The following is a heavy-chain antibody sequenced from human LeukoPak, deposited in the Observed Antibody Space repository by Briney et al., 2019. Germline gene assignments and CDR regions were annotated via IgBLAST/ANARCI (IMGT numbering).Heavy chain of an antibody. V-gene: IGHV4-61*02. CDR2: IDTTGST. CDR1: GGAISSSSSY. J-gene: IGHJ5*02. CDR3: ARAYDFWSGYYFDP. Sequence: SQTLSLTCTVSGGAISSSSSYWSWIRQPAGKGLEWIGRIDTTGSTNYNPSPKSRVTISVDTPKNQFSLKLSSVPAADTAVYYCARAYDFWSGYYFDPWGQGTLVTVSS. D-gene: IGHD3-3*01.